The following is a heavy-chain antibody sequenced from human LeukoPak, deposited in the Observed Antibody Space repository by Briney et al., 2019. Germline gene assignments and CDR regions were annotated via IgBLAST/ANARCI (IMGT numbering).Heavy chain of an antibody. V-gene: IGHV3-74*01. J-gene: IGHJ4*02. Sequence: GGSLTLSCAASGFTFSNYWMHWVRHAPGKGLVWVSRVNGDGSATNYADSVKGRFTISRDNAKNTLYLQMNSLRPEDTAVYYCARNHYGSVDYWGQGTLVTVSS. CDR1: GFTFSNYW. CDR2: VNGDGSAT. CDR3: ARNHYGSVDY. D-gene: IGHD3-10*01.